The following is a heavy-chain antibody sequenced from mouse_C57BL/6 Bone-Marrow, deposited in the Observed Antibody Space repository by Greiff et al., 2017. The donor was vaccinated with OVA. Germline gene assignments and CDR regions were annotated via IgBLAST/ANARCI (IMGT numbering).Heavy chain of an antibody. CDR3: ARRGGKVPFAY. J-gene: IGHJ3*01. CDR2: IDPSDSYT. CDR1: GYTFTSYW. Sequence: QVQLKQPGAELVKPGASVKLSCKASGYTFTSYWMQWVKQRPGQGLEWIGEIDPSDSYTNYNQKFKGKATLTVDTSSSTAYMQLSSLTSEDAAVYYCARRGGKVPFAYWGQGTLVTVSA. V-gene: IGHV1-50*01. D-gene: IGHD1-1*02.